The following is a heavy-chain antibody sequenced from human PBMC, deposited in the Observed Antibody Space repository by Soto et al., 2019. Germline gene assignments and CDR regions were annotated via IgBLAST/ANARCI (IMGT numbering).Heavy chain of an antibody. V-gene: IGHV4-34*01. CDR2: INHSGST. D-gene: IGHD3-16*02. Sequence: SETLSLTCAVYGGSFSGYYWIWIRQPPGKGLEWIGEINHSGSTNYNPSLKSRVTISGDTSKNQFSLKLSSVTAADTAVYYCARIRLYDYIWGSYRYGYFDYWGQGTLVTVSS. CDR3: ARIRLYDYIWGSYRYGYFDY. J-gene: IGHJ4*02. CDR1: GGSFSGYY.